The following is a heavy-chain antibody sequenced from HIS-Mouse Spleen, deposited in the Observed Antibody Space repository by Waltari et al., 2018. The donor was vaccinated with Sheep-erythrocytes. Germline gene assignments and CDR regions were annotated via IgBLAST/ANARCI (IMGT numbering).Heavy chain of an antibody. CDR1: GFTFSSYD. J-gene: IGHJ3*02. CDR3: ARANSGSYDDAFDI. D-gene: IGHD1-26*01. V-gene: IGHV3-13*01. CDR2: IGSAGDT. Sequence: EVQLVESGGGLVQPGGSLRLSCAASGFTFSSYDMHWVHQATGKGLGWVSGIGSAGDTYYPGSVKGRFTISRENAKNSLYLQMNSLRAGDTAVYYCARANSGSYDDAFDIWGQGTMVTVSS.